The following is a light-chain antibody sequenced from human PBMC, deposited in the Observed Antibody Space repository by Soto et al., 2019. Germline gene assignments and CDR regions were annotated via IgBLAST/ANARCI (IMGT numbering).Light chain of an antibody. CDR3: QLYDSSLYT. V-gene: IGKV3-20*01. CDR2: DAS. Sequence: EIVLTQSPAALSLSPGERATLSCRTSQSVSSSYLAWYQQKPGQAPRLLIYDASSRATGIPGRFSGSGSGTDFTLTISRLEPEDFAVYYCQLYDSSLYTFGQGTRLEI. J-gene: IGKJ2*01. CDR1: QSVSSSY.